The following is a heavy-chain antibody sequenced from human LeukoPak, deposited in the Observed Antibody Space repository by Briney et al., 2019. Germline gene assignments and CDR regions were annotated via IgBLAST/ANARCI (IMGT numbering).Heavy chain of an antibody. CDR1: GFTFSSYG. CDR3: AKDSPPGYYYGSGSYGAPDY. J-gene: IGHJ4*02. D-gene: IGHD3-10*01. Sequence: GGSLRLSCAASGFTFSSYGMSWVRQAPGKGLEWVSVISGSGGSTYYADSVKGRFTISRDNSKNTLYLQMNGLRAEDTAVYYCAKDSPPGYYYGSGSYGAPDYWGQGTLVTVSS. V-gene: IGHV3-23*01. CDR2: ISGSGGST.